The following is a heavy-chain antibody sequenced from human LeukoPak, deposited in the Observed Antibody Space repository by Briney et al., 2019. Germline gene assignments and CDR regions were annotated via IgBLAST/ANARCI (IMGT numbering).Heavy chain of an antibody. Sequence: ASVKVSCKASGYTFTGYYMHWVRQAPGQGLEWMGWINPNSGGTNYAQKFQGWVTKTRDTSISTAYMELSRLRSDDTAVYYCARVSREGSGWYYFDYWGQGTLVTVSS. CDR1: GYTFTGYY. J-gene: IGHJ4*02. CDR3: ARVSREGSGWYYFDY. D-gene: IGHD6-19*01. V-gene: IGHV1-2*04. CDR2: INPNSGGT.